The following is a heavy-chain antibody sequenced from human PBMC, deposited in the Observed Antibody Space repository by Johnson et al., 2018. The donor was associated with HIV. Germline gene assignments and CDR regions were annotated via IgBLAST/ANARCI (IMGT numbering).Heavy chain of an antibody. CDR1: GFTFSSYA. Sequence: QVQLVESGGDSVKPGGSLRLSCAASGFTFSSYAMHWVRQAPGKGLEWVAVISYDGSNKYYADSVKGRFTISRDNSKNTLYLQMNSLRAEDTAVYYCARDRGPLVVTAIHDGNSGAFDIWGQGTMVTVSS. J-gene: IGHJ3*02. D-gene: IGHD2-21*02. CDR3: ARDRGPLVVTAIHDGNSGAFDI. V-gene: IGHV3-30-3*01. CDR2: ISYDGSNK.